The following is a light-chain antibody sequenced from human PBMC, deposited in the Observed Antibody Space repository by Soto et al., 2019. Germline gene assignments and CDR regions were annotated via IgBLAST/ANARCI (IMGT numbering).Light chain of an antibody. CDR2: AAS. CDR1: QSIRSS. Sequence: EIVLTQSPATLSLSPGERATLSCRASQSIRSSLAWYQQKPGQAPRLLIFAASTRATGIPARFSGSGSGTDFTLTISSLEPEDFAVYYCQHSTSWPLTFGPGTKVDI. CDR3: QHSTSWPLT. J-gene: IGKJ3*01. V-gene: IGKV3-11*01.